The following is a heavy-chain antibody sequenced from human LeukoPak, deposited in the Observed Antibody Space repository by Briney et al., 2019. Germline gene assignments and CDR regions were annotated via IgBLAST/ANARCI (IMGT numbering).Heavy chain of an antibody. Sequence: SETLSLTRTVSGGSISSYYWSWIRQPAGKGVEWSGRIYSTGSTNYNPSLKSRVTISVDTSKNQFSLKLSSATAADTAVYYCARQAGGLGPLDYWGQGTLVTVSS. CDR2: IYSTGST. CDR3: ARQAGGLGPLDY. D-gene: IGHD3-10*01. V-gene: IGHV4-4*07. CDR1: GGSISSYY. J-gene: IGHJ4*02.